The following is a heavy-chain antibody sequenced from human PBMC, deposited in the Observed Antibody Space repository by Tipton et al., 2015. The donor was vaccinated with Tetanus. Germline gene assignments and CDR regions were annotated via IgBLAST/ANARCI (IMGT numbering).Heavy chain of an antibody. CDR1: GGSFSGYY. CDR3: ARWVLLWYSSKDAFDI. CDR2: INHSGST. D-gene: IGHD6-13*01. J-gene: IGHJ3*02. V-gene: IGHV4-34*01. Sequence: LRLSCAVYGGSFSGYYWSWIRQPPGKGLEWIGEINHSGSTNYNPSLKSRVTISVATSKNQFSLKLSSVTAADTAVYYCARWVLLWYSSKDAFDIWGQGTMVTVSS.